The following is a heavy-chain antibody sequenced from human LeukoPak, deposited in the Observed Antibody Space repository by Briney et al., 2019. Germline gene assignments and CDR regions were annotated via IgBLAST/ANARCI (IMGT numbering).Heavy chain of an antibody. CDR2: ISSSSSPI. D-gene: IGHD1-26*01. CDR1: GFTFSTYN. Sequence: GGSLRLSCAASGFTFSTYNMNWVRQAPGKGLEWVSYISSSSSPIFYADSVKGRFTISRDNAKNSLYLQMNSLRDEDTAVHYCARGGTYCPDYWGQGTLVTVSS. CDR3: ARGGTYCPDY. J-gene: IGHJ4*02. V-gene: IGHV3-48*02.